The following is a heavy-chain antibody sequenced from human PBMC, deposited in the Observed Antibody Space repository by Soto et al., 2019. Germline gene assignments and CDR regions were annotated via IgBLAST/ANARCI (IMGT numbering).Heavy chain of an antibody. Sequence: PSETLSLTCAVYGGSFSSYYWGWIRQPPGKGLEWIGSIYYSGSTYYNPSLKSRVTISVDTSTNQLSLRLSSVTAADTAVYYCARHWAGYCSSTSCYKFDPWGLGTLVTVSS. CDR1: GGSFSSYY. D-gene: IGHD2-2*02. CDR3: ARHWAGYCSSTSCYKFDP. J-gene: IGHJ5*02. CDR2: IYYSGST. V-gene: IGHV4-39*01.